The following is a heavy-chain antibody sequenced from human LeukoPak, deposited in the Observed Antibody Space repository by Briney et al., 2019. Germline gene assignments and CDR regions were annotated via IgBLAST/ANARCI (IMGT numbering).Heavy chain of an antibody. D-gene: IGHD5-24*01. CDR2: IGIDSGNT. V-gene: IGHV3-48*01. Sequence: GGSLRLSCAASGCTFSDYSMNWVRQAPGKGLEWILYIGIDSGNTNYADSVKGRFTISGDKAKNSLYLQMNSLRVEDTAVYYCARDYKYAFDNWGQGTLVTVSS. CDR1: GCTFSDYS. CDR3: ARDYKYAFDN. J-gene: IGHJ4*02.